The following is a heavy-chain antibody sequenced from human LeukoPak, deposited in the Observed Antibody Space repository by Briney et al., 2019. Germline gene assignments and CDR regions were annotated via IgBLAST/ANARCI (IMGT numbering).Heavy chain of an antibody. J-gene: IGHJ5*02. Sequence: GGSLRLSCAASGFTFSSYAMSWVRQAPGKGLEWVSNISGSGSGGSTYYADSVKGRFTISRDNSKNTLYLQMNSLRAEDTAVYYCAKESSNYVSVNWFDPWGQGTLVTVSS. CDR3: AKESSNYVSVNWFDP. CDR1: GFTFSSYA. CDR2: ISGSGSGGST. D-gene: IGHD4-11*01. V-gene: IGHV3-23*01.